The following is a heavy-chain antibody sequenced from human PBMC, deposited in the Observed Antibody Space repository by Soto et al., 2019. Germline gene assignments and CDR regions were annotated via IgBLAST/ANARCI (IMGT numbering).Heavy chain of an antibody. D-gene: IGHD6-13*01. Sequence: GGSLRLSCAASGFTFSSYAMSWVRQAPGKGLEWVSAISGSGGSTYYADSVKCRFTISRDNSKNTLYLQMNSLRAEDTAVYYCAKDCSSSWYWYFDLWGRGTLVTVSS. CDR1: GFTFSSYA. CDR2: ISGSGGST. CDR3: AKDCSSSWYWYFDL. J-gene: IGHJ2*01. V-gene: IGHV3-23*01.